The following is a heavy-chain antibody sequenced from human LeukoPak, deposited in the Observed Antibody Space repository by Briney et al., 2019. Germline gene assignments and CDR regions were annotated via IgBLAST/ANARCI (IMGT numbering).Heavy chain of an antibody. V-gene: IGHV3-21*01. Sequence: PGGSLRLSCAASGFTFSSYSMNWVRQAPGKGLEWVSSISSSSSYIYYADSVKGRFTISRDNAKNSLYLQMNSLRAEDTAVYYCARSQTRWLQSTYWGQGTLVTVFS. CDR1: GFTFSSYS. J-gene: IGHJ4*02. CDR3: ARSQTRWLQSTY. CDR2: ISSSSSYI. D-gene: IGHD5-24*01.